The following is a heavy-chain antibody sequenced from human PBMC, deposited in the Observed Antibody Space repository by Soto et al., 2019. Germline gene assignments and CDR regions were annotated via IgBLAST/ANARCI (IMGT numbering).Heavy chain of an antibody. D-gene: IGHD3-9*01. CDR3: ARAKYYDILTGHHPNLKRKYYFDY. CDR2: IIPIFGTA. V-gene: IGHV1-69*13. CDR1: GGTFSSYA. J-gene: IGHJ4*02. Sequence: ASVKVSCKASGGTFSSYAISWVRQAPGQGLEWMGGIIPIFGTANYAQKFQGRVTITADESTSTAYMELSSLRSEDTAVYYCARAKYYDILTGHHPNLKRKYYFDYWGQGTLVTVSS.